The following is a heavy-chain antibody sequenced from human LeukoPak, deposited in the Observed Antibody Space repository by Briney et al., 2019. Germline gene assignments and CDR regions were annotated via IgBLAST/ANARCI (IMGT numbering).Heavy chain of an antibody. D-gene: IGHD3-10*01. CDR1: SGSITSSSYY. V-gene: IGHV4-39*07. Sequence: SETLSLTCTVTSGSITSSSYYWGWIRQPPGMGLEWIGSMYYSGSTYYNPSLKSRVTISVDTSKSQFSLKLSSLTAADTAVYYCAREMRSPRGGFDYWDQGTLVTVSS. CDR2: MYYSGST. CDR3: AREMRSPRGGFDY. J-gene: IGHJ4*02.